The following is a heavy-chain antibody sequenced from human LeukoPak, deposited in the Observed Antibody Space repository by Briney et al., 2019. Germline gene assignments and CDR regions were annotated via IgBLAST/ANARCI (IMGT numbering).Heavy chain of an antibody. CDR1: GFTFSSYG. CDR3: ARGCGGGPGCYILDY. J-gene: IGHJ4*02. V-gene: IGHV3-33*08. D-gene: IGHD2-15*01. CDR2: IWSDGSNE. Sequence: GRSLRLSCAASGFTFSSYGMHWVRQAPGKGLEWVAIIWSDGSNEVYIESVKGRFTISRDNSKNTLYLHMNSLRGEDTAMYFCARGCGGGPGCYILDYWGQGTLVTVSS.